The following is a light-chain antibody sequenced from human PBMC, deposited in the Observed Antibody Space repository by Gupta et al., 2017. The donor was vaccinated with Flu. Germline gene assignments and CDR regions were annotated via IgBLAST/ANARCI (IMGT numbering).Light chain of an antibody. CDR3: QQDDSTPQA. J-gene: IGKJ2*01. Sequence: DIVMTQSPDSLAVSLGERATINCKSSQSLLFSSNHKNYLAWYQQEPGQPPKLLIYWASIRKSGVPDRFSGSGSGTDFTLTISSLQAEDVAVYYCQQDDSTPQAFGQGTKMEIK. CDR1: QSLLFSSNHKNY. V-gene: IGKV4-1*01. CDR2: WAS.